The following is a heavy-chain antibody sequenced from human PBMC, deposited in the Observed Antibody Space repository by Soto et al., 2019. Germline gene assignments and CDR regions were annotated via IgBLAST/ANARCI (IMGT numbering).Heavy chain of an antibody. Sequence: KASETLSLTXTVSGGSINTYYWSWIRQAAGKGLEWIGRIYSGGSTNYNPSLMSRVSVSVGMSKNQFSLKLSSVTAADTAVYYCARGPGGFGEFSLDYWGHGTLVTVSS. J-gene: IGHJ4*01. D-gene: IGHD3-10*01. CDR2: IYSGGST. V-gene: IGHV4-4*07. CDR3: ARGPGGFGEFSLDY. CDR1: GGSINTYY.